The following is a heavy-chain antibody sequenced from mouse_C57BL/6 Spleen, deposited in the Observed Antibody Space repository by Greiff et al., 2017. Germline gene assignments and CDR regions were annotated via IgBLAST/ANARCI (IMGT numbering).Heavy chain of an antibody. CDR3: ARGCYGSPLDY. D-gene: IGHD1-1*01. V-gene: IGHV5-16*01. J-gene: IGHJ2*01. Sequence: EVQLVESEGGLVQPGSSMKLSCTASGFTFSDYYMAWVRQVPEKGLEWVANINYDGSSTYYLDSLKSRFIISRDNAKNILYLQMSSLKSEDTATYYSARGCYGSPLDYWGQGTTLTVSS. CDR2: INYDGSST. CDR1: GFTFSDYY.